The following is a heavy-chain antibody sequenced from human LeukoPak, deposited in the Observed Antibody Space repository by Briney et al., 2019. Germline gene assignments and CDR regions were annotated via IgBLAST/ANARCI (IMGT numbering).Heavy chain of an antibody. V-gene: IGHV1-46*01. CDR2: INPSGGST. J-gene: IGHJ4*02. D-gene: IGHD3-22*01. Sequence: ASVKVSCKASGYTFSSYYMHWVRQAPGQGLEWMGIINPSGGSTSYAQKFQGRVTMTRDTSTSTVYMELSSLRSEDTAVYYCARDESSEAGSGTWWGQGTLVTVSS. CDR1: GYTFSSYY. CDR3: ARDESSEAGSGTW.